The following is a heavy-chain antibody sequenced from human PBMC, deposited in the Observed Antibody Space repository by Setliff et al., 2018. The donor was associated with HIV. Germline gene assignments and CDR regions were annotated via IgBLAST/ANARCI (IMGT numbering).Heavy chain of an antibody. V-gene: IGHV4-31*03. Sequence: SETLSLTCTVSGGSINTDYWSWIRQHPGKGLDWIGRVYYSGSTDYNPSLQSRATLSIDTSKNQFSLKLTSVIAADTAIYYCARGPFVLRFLERLVYFDYWGQGKLVTVSS. D-gene: IGHD3-3*01. J-gene: IGHJ4*02. CDR1: GGSINTDY. CDR2: VYYSGST. CDR3: ARGPFVLRFLERLVYFDY.